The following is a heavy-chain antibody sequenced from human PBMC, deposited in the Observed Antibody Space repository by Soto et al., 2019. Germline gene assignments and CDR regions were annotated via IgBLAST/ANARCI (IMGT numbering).Heavy chain of an antibody. D-gene: IGHD6-19*01. J-gene: IGHJ4*02. CDR2: INPSSGST. Sequence: ASVKVSCKASGYTFTSYAMHWVRQAPGQGLEWMGIINPSSGSTSYAQKLQGRVTMTTDTFTSTAYMELRSLTSDDTAVYYCARLRAYSSGWPYYFDYWGQGTLVTVSS. CDR3: ARLRAYSSGWPYYFDY. V-gene: IGHV1-46*01. CDR1: GYTFTSYA.